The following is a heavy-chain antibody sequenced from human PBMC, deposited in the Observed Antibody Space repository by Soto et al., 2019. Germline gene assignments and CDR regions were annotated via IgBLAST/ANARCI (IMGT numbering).Heavy chain of an antibody. CDR1: GYTFTSYG. J-gene: IGHJ6*02. D-gene: IGHD6-25*01. CDR2: ISAYNGNT. CDR3: ARDGVLVWQRANYDYYGMDG. V-gene: IGHV1-18*01. Sequence: QVQLVQSGAEVKKPRASVKVSCKASGYTFTSYGISSVRQAPGQRLEWMGWISAYNGNTNYAQKLQGRVTMTTDTCTGTAYMELRSLRSDSTAVYYCARDGVLVWQRANYDYYGMDGWCQGSTVTV.